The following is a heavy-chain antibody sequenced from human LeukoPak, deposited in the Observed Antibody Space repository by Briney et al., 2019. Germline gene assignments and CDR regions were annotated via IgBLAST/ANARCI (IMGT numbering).Heavy chain of an antibody. J-gene: IGHJ4*02. Sequence: SETLSLTCTVSGGSISSYYRSWIRQPPGKGLEWIGYIYYSGSTNYNPSLRSQVTISVDTSKNQFSLKLSSVTAADTAVYYCAGSEVGGESDYWGQGTLVTVSS. CDR1: GGSISSYY. V-gene: IGHV4-59*01. CDR3: AGSEVGGESDY. D-gene: IGHD3-16*01. CDR2: IYYSGST.